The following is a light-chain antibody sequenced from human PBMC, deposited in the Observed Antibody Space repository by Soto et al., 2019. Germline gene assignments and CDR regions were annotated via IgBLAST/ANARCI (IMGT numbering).Light chain of an antibody. V-gene: IGKV3-15*01. CDR3: QHFGTSPPFT. J-gene: IGKJ3*01. Sequence: EIVMTQSPATLSVSPGERATLSCRASQSVSSNLAWYQQKPGQAPRLLIYGASTRATGIPARFSGSGSGTEFTLTISSLQSEDFAVYYCQHFGTSPPFTFGPGTKVDFK. CDR1: QSVSSN. CDR2: GAS.